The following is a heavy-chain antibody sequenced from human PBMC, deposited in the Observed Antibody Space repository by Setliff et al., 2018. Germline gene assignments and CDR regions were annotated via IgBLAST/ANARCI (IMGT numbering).Heavy chain of an antibody. Sequence: PSETLSLTCTVSSASRSINTYYWSWIRQPPGKGLDWVGNIYYSGTNYNPSLKSRVTISVDTSKHQISLKLNSVTAADTAVYYCAGGTIVAPGGYFYYMDVWGEGATVTVSS. CDR3: AGGTIVAPGGYFYYMDV. CDR1: SASRSINTYY. D-gene: IGHD6-6*01. V-gene: IGHV4-59*01. J-gene: IGHJ6*03. CDR2: IYYSGT.